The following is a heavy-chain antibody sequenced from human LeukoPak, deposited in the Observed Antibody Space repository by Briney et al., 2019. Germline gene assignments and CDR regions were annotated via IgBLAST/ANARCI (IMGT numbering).Heavy chain of an antibody. CDR1: GYSISSGYY. Sequence: PSETLSLTCTVSGYSISSGYYWGWIRQPPGKGLEWIGSIYHSGSTYYNPSLKSRVTISVDTSKNQFSLKLSSVTAADTAVYYCARDPDYYGSSGYYYAFDYWGQGTLVTVSS. CDR3: ARDPDYYGSSGYYYAFDY. D-gene: IGHD3-22*01. V-gene: IGHV4-38-2*02. J-gene: IGHJ4*02. CDR2: IYHSGST.